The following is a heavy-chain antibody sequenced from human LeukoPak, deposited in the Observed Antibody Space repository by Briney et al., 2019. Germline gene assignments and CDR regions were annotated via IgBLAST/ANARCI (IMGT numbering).Heavy chain of an antibody. Sequence: GGSLRLSCAASGFTFSSYGMHWVRQAPGKGLEWVAVISYDGSNKYYADSVKGRFTISRDNSKNTLYLQMNSLRAEGTAVYYCAKDLVGYSSGWYYFDYWGQGTLVTVSS. J-gene: IGHJ4*02. D-gene: IGHD6-19*01. CDR1: GFTFSSYG. V-gene: IGHV3-30*18. CDR3: AKDLVGYSSGWYYFDY. CDR2: ISYDGSNK.